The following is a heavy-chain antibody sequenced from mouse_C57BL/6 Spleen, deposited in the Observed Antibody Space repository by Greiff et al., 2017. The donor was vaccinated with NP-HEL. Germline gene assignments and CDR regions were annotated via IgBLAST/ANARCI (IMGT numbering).Heavy chain of an antibody. Sequence: EVKLMESEGGLVQPGSSMKLSCTASGFTFSDYYMAWVRQVPEKGLEWVANINYDGSSTYYLDSLKSRFIISRDNAKNILYLQMSSLKSEDTATYNCARKRRGSSNGYFDVWGTGTTVTVSS. CDR3: ARKRRGSSNGYFDV. J-gene: IGHJ1*03. V-gene: IGHV5-16*01. CDR1: GFTFSDYY. D-gene: IGHD1-1*01. CDR2: INYDGSST.